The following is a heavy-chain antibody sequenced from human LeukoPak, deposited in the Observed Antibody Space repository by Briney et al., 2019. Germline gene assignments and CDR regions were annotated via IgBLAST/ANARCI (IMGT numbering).Heavy chain of an antibody. CDR1: GGSISSSSYY. D-gene: IGHD6-13*01. CDR3: ARGAYIAAAQYGY. V-gene: IGHV4-39*07. J-gene: IGHJ4*02. Sequence: SETLSLTCTVSGGSISSSSYYWNWIRQPPGKGLEWIGSIYYSGTTNYNPSLKSRVTISVDTSKNQFSLKLSSVTAADTAVYYCARGAYIAAAQYGYWGQGTLVTVSS. CDR2: IYYSGTT.